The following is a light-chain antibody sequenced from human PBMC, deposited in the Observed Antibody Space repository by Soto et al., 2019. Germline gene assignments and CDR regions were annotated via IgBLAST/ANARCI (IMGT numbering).Light chain of an antibody. Sequence: EIVMTQSPATLSVSPGERATLSCRASQSISNKLAWYQQKVGQAPRLLIYGASTRAAGIPARFSGSGSGTQFTLTISSLQSEDFEVYYCHQYDQSPLTFGGGAKVEIK. CDR3: HQYDQSPLT. V-gene: IGKV3-15*01. CDR1: QSISNK. J-gene: IGKJ4*01. CDR2: GAS.